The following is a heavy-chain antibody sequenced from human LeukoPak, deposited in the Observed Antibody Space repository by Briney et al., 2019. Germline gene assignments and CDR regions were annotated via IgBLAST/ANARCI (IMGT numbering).Heavy chain of an antibody. J-gene: IGHJ6*02. D-gene: IGHD6-13*01. CDR2: IYPGDSDT. Sequence: GASLQISCKGSGSSFTSYWIGWVRQLPGKGLEWMGIIYPGDSDTRYSPSFEGQVTISADKSISTAYLQWSSLKASDTAMYYCARRAIAAVNGMDVWGQGTTVTVSS. V-gene: IGHV5-51*01. CDR1: GSSFTSYW. CDR3: ARRAIAAVNGMDV.